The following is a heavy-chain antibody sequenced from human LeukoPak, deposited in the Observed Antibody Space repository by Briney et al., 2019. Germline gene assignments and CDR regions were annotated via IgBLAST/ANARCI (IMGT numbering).Heavy chain of an antibody. CDR3: ARDRSGYQYYYGMDV. CDR1: GGTFSSYA. CDR2: IIPIFGTT. D-gene: IGHD5-12*01. Sequence: SVKVSCKASGGTFSSYAISWVRQAPGQGLEWMGGIIPIFGTTNYAQKFQGRVTISADESRSTAYMEMSSLRAEDTAVYYCARDRSGYQYYYGMDVWGQGTTVTVSS. V-gene: IGHV1-69*13. J-gene: IGHJ6*02.